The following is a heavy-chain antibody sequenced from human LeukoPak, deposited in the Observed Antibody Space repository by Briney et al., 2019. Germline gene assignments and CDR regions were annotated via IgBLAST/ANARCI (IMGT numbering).Heavy chain of an antibody. CDR1: GIAFSTYG. V-gene: IGHV3-30*02. J-gene: IGHJ3*01. D-gene: IGHD3/OR15-3a*01. CDR3: AKDPPLDLGAFAL. Sequence: GGSLRLSCAASGIAFSTYGIHWVRQAAGKGLEWVAFIPTNDETNKYYGDSVKGRFTISRDNSKNTLFLQMNSLRVEDTAVYYCAKDPPLDLGAFALWRQGTMVTVSS. CDR2: IPTNDETNK.